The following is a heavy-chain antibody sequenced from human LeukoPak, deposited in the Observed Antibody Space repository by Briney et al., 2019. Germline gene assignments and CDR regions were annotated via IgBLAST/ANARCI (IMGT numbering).Heavy chain of an antibody. J-gene: IGHJ4*02. Sequence: SETLSLTCTVSGGSITSSSYYWGWIRQPPGRGLQWIGSIYYSGSTYYNPSLKSRVTISVDTSKIQFSLKLSSVTAADTAVYYCARDQNRYYYGSGSYLVDWGQGTLVTVSS. V-gene: IGHV4-39*07. CDR1: GGSITSSSYY. D-gene: IGHD3-10*01. CDR3: ARDQNRYYYGSGSYLVD. CDR2: IYYSGST.